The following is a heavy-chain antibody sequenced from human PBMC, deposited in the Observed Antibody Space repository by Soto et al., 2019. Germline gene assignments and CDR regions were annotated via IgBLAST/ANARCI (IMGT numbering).Heavy chain of an antibody. D-gene: IGHD4-4*01. Sequence: GASLKISCKGSGYSFTSYWIGWVRRMPRKGLEWMGIIYPGDSDTRVSPSFQGQVTISADKSISTAYLQWSSLKASDTAMHYCARQRTTVTTRGSFYYYGMDVWGQGTTVTVSS. CDR1: GYSFTSYW. CDR2: IYPGDSDT. V-gene: IGHV5-51*01. J-gene: IGHJ6*02. CDR3: ARQRTTVTTRGSFYYYGMDV.